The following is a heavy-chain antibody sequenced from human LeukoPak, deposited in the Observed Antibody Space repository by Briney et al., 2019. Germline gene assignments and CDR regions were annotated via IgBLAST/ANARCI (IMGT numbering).Heavy chain of an antibody. Sequence: GGSLRLSCAASGFTFSSYSMNWVRQAPGKGLEWVSSISSSSSYIYYADSVKGRFTISRDNAKNSLYLQMTSLRVEDTAVYYCAVSYYCRGSACYSGLDYWGQGTLVTVSS. J-gene: IGHJ4*02. D-gene: IGHD2-15*01. CDR3: AVSYYCRGSACYSGLDY. CDR1: GFTFSSYS. CDR2: ISSSSSYI. V-gene: IGHV3-21*01.